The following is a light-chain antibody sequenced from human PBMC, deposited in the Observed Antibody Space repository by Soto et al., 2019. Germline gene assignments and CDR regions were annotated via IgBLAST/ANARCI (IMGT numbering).Light chain of an antibody. CDR1: QSVTSNY. V-gene: IGKV3-20*01. J-gene: IGKJ1*01. Sequence: EIVLTQSPGTLSLSPGERATLSCRASQSVTSNYLAWYQQKPGQAPRLLIYGASSRATGIPDRFSGSGSGTDFTLTIIRLEPEDFAVYYCQQYGASPWTFGQGTKVDIK. CDR3: QQYGASPWT. CDR2: GAS.